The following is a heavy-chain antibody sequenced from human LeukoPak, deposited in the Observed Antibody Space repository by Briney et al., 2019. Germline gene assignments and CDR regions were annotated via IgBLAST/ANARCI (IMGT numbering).Heavy chain of an antibody. CDR2: IYYSGST. D-gene: IGHD3-10*01. V-gene: IGHV4-39*07. CDR1: GGSISSSSYY. Sequence: SETLSLTCTVSGGSISSSSYYWGWIRQPPGKGLEWIGSIYYSGSTYYNPSLKSRVTISVDTSKNQFSLKLSSVTAADTAVYYCARGGWVRPFDYWGQGTLVTVSS. J-gene: IGHJ4*02. CDR3: ARGGWVRPFDY.